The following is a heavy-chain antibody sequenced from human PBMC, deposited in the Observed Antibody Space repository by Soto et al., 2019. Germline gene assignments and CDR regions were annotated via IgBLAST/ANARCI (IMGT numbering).Heavy chain of an antibody. D-gene: IGHD2-21*02. CDR3: ATGYCGGDCYSLFVDY. J-gene: IGHJ4*02. CDR1: GFTFSNSA. V-gene: IGHV3-23*01. Sequence: PGGSLRLSCAASGFTFSNSAMSWVRQAPGKGLEWVSVISGSGDFTFYGDSVKGRFTISRDNSKNTLYLQMNTLRAEDTAVYYCATGYCGGDCYSLFVDYWGQGTLVTVSS. CDR2: ISGSGDFT.